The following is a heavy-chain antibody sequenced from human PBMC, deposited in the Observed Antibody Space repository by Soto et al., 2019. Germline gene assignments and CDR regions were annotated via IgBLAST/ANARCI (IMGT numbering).Heavy chain of an antibody. V-gene: IGHV3-66*01. CDR3: ARRKYCSSTTCFDY. Sequence: GGSLRLSCTASGCTFSSYGMNWVRQAPGKGLEWVSIIYSDGYTYYAASVKGRFTISRDNFKNTLYLQMSSLRAEDTAVYYCARRKYCSSTTCFDYWGQGTLVTVSS. CDR2: IYSDGYT. J-gene: IGHJ4*02. D-gene: IGHD2-2*01. CDR1: GCTFSSYG.